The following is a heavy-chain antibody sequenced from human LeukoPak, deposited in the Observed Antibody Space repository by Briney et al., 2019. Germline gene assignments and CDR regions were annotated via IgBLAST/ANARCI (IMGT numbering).Heavy chain of an antibody. CDR3: AKYAFGGFTSHGY. CDR2: ISSSGATT. V-gene: IGHV3-48*03. J-gene: IGHJ4*02. CDR1: GFTFSSYE. Sequence: GGSLRLSCAASGFTFSSYEMNWVRQAPGKGLEWVSYISSSGATTYYADSVKGRFTFSRDNAKNSLYLQMNSLRAEDTAVYYCAKYAFGGFTSHGYWGQGTLVTVSS. D-gene: IGHD3-16*01.